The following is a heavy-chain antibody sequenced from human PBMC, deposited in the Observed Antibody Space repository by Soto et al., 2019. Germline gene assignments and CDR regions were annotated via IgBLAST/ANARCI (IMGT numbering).Heavy chain of an antibody. Sequence: QVQLRQWGAGLLKPSETLSLTCSVYGGSFSDYYWMWIRQPPGKGLEWIGEVFHSGRTTYNPSLKSRVTISVDASKNQFSLKLNSVTAADTAVYYCARGATDFGDYTLAFDNWGQGTLVTFSS. D-gene: IGHD4-17*01. J-gene: IGHJ4*02. V-gene: IGHV4-34*01. CDR3: ARGATDFGDYTLAFDN. CDR1: GGSFSDYY. CDR2: VFHSGRT.